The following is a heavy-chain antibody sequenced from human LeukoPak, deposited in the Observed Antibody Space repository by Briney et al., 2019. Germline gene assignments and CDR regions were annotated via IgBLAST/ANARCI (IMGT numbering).Heavy chain of an antibody. CDR3: ARDSLDSSGRLMDV. D-gene: IGHD6-19*01. J-gene: IGHJ6*02. CDR1: GGSISSYY. V-gene: IGHV4-59*01. CDR2: IYYSGST. Sequence: HPSETLSLTFTVSGGSISSYYWSWIRQPPGKGLEWIGYIYYSGSTNYNPSLKSRVTISVDTSKNQFSLKLSAVTAADTAVYYCARDSLDSSGRLMDVWGQGTTVTVSS.